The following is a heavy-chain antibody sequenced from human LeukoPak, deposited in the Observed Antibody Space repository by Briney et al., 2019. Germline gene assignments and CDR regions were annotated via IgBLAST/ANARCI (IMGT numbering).Heavy chain of an antibody. Sequence: GGSLRLSCAASGFTFSTYWMQWVRQAPGKGPVWVSRIHKDGKNPKYADSVEGRLTISRDSGKNTLYLQMNSLRAEDTAVYYCAREASGPDNYYSDFWGQGTLVTVSS. CDR2: IHKDGKNP. V-gene: IGHV3-74*01. CDR1: GFTFSTYW. CDR3: AREASGPDNYYSDF. J-gene: IGHJ4*02. D-gene: IGHD3-10*01.